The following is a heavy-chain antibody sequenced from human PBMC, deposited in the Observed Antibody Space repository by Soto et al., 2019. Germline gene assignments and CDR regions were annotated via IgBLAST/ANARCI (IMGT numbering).Heavy chain of an antibody. J-gene: IGHJ4*02. CDR1: GDTFNSYA. D-gene: IGHD6-13*01. CDR3: ARELRITTAGPRPYDY. V-gene: IGHV1-69*12. Sequence: QVQLMQSGAEVKKPGSSVKVSCKASGDTFNSYAVNWVRQAPGQGLEWMGGIIPIFGAANYAQKFQGRVTITADESTSTVYMELRCLRSDDTAVVYCARELRITTAGPRPYDYWGQGTLVTVPS. CDR2: IIPIFGAA.